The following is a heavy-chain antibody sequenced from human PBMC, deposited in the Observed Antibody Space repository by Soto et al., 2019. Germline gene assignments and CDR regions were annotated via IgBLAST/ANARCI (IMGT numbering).Heavy chain of an antibody. J-gene: IGHJ5*02. CDR3: ARAYYYDSSGYYYNWFDP. Sequence: PAETLSLTCTVSGGSIISSSYCFFWIREPPGNGLELIGSIYYSGSTYYNPSLKSRVTISVDTSKNQFSLKLSSVTAADTAVYYCARAYYYDSSGYYYNWFDPWGQGTLVTVSS. V-gene: IGHV4-39*01. CDR1: GGSIISSSYC. CDR2: IYYSGST. D-gene: IGHD3-22*01.